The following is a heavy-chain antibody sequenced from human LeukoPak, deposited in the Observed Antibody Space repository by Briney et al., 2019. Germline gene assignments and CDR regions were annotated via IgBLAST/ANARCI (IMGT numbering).Heavy chain of an antibody. CDR3: ARGGILGYYYYMDV. CDR2: INPNSGGT. Sequence: ASVKVSCKASGSTFTDYYMHWVRQAPGQGLEWMGWINPNSGGTNFAQKFQGRATITRNTSISTAYMELSSLRSEDTAMYYCARGGILGYYYYMDVWGKGTTVIVSS. D-gene: IGHD3-16*01. J-gene: IGHJ6*03. CDR1: GSTFTDYY. V-gene: IGHV1-2*02.